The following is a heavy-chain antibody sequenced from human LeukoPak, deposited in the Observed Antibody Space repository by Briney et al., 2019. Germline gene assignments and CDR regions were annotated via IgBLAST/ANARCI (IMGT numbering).Heavy chain of an antibody. V-gene: IGHV3-21*04. CDR3: AKDRGSSDFMGDAFDI. J-gene: IGHJ3*02. CDR2: ISSSSSYI. Sequence: GGSLRLSCAASGFTFSSYSMNWVRQAPGKGLEWVSSISSSSSYIYYADSVKGQFTISRDNAKNSLYLQMNSLRAEDTALYYCAKDRGSSDFMGDAFDIWGQGTMVTVSS. CDR1: GFTFSSYS. D-gene: IGHD3-10*01.